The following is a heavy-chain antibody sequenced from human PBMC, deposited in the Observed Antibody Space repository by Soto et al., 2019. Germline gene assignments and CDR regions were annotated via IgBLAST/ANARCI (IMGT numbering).Heavy chain of an antibody. V-gene: IGHV3-21*01. CDR2: ISSSSSYI. Sequence: PGGSLRLSCAASGFTFSSYSMNWVRQAPGKGLGWVSSISSSSSYIYYADSVKGRFTISRDNAKNSLYLQMNSLRAEDTAVYYCARESEDLTSNFDYWGQGTLVTVSS. CDR3: ARESEDLTSNFDY. CDR1: GFTFSSYS. J-gene: IGHJ4*02.